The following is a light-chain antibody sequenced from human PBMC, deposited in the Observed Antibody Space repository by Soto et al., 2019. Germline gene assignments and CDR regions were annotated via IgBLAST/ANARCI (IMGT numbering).Light chain of an antibody. CDR2: DVS. J-gene: IGLJ1*01. CDR1: SSDIGRYNY. CDR3: SSYISSSTYV. Sequence: QSALTQPASVSGSPGQSITISCTGTSSDIGRYNYVSWYQQYPGKATKFMIYDVSNRPSGVSNRFSGSKSGNTASLTISGLQAEDEADYYCSSYISSSTYVFSTGTKLTVL. V-gene: IGLV2-14*01.